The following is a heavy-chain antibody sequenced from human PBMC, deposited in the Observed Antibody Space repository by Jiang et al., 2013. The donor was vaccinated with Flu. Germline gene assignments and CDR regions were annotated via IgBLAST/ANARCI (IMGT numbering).Heavy chain of an antibody. V-gene: IGHV4-39*07. CDR1: GFSLTSSGVG. CDR2: IYYSGSA. J-gene: IGHJ4*02. Sequence: TLTLTCSFSGFSLTSSGVGVGWIRQPPGKRLEWIGGIYYSGSAYFNPSLSSRVAMSVDTSKNQLSLRLSSVSAADTAVYYCARAQKYSGFELPYFDSWGHGNPGHRLL. CDR3: ARAQKYSGFELPYFDS. D-gene: IGHD5-12*01.